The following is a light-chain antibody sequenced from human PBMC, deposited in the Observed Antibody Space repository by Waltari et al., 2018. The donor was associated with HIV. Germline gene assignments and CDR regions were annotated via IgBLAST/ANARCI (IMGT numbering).Light chain of an antibody. CDR1: SSDVGGYNY. Sequence: QSALTQPASVSGSPGQSITISCTGTSSDVGGYNYVSWYQHHPGKAPKLLIYEVSNRPSGVSNRVSGSKSDNTASLTSSGLQAEDEADYYCSSYTSDYTYVFGSGTEVTVL. V-gene: IGLV2-14*01. CDR2: EVS. CDR3: SSYTSDYTYV. J-gene: IGLJ1*01.